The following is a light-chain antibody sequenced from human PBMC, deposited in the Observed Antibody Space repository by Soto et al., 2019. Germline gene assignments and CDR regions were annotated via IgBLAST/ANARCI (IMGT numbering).Light chain of an antibody. Sequence: EIVLTQSPGTLSLSPGERATLSCRASHSVSGNSLAWYQQKPGQAPRLLIYAASHSATDIPDRFSGSASATDFTLAIRRLEPEDFGLYYCRQYGDSPQTFGPGTKVEI. CDR3: RQYGDSPQT. J-gene: IGKJ3*01. CDR2: AAS. V-gene: IGKV3-20*01. CDR1: HSVSGNS.